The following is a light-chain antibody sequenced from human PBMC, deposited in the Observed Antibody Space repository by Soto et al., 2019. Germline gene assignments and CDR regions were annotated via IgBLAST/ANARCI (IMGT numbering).Light chain of an antibody. CDR1: QSISSW. J-gene: IGKJ1*01. Sequence: DIQITQSPSTLSASVGDRVTITCRASQSISSWLAWYQQRPGKAPKLLIYDASSLESGVPSRLSGSGSGTEFTLTIRSLQPDDFATYDCQQYNSMWTFGQGTKVDI. CDR3: QQYNSMWT. V-gene: IGKV1-5*01. CDR2: DAS.